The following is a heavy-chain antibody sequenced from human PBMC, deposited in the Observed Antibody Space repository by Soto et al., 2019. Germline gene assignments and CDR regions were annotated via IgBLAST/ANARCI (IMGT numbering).Heavy chain of an antibody. CDR1: GGTFSSYT. CDR2: IIPILGIA. J-gene: IGHJ4*02. Sequence: QVQLVQSGAEVKKPGSSVKVSCKASGGTFSSYTISWVRQAPGQGLEWMGRIIPILGIANYAQKFQGRVTIXAXXDRRTVYMKLTSLRSKDTGVYSSALKPEAASLFGYWGQGTLVTVS. D-gene: IGHD6-25*01. V-gene: IGHV1-69*02. CDR3: ALKPEAASLFGY.